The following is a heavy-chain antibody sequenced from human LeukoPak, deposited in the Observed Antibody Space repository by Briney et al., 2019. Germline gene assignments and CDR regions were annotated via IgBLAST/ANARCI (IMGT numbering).Heavy chain of an antibody. J-gene: IGHJ4*02. CDR3: ARHLMTTVWEYYFDY. Sequence: TGGSLRLSCAASGFTFDDYGMSWVRQAPGKGLEWVSGINWNGGSTGYADSVKGRFTISRDNAKNSLYLQMNSLRAEDTALYYCARHLMTTVWEYYFDYWGQGTLVTVSS. CDR1: GFTFDDYG. CDR2: INWNGGST. V-gene: IGHV3-20*04. D-gene: IGHD4-17*01.